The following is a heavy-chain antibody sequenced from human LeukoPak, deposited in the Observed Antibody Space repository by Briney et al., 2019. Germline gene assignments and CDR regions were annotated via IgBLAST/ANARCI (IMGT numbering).Heavy chain of an antibody. Sequence: GRSLRLSCAASGFTFSSYAMHWVRQAPGKGLEWVAVISYDGSNKYYADSVKGRFTISRDNSKNTLYLQMNSLRAEDTAVYYCARDDLHGMDVWGQGTTVTVS. V-gene: IGHV3-30*04. CDR3: ARDDLHGMDV. CDR2: ISYDGSNK. J-gene: IGHJ6*02. CDR1: GFTFSSYA.